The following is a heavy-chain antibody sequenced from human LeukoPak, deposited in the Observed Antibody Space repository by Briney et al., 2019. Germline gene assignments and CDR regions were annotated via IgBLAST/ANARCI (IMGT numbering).Heavy chain of an antibody. CDR2: IYTSGST. D-gene: IGHD5-18*01. J-gene: IGHJ2*01. CDR1: GGSFSGYY. Sequence: PSETLSLTCAVYGGSFSGYYWSWIRQPAGKGLEWIGRIYTSGSTNYNPSLKSRVTMSVDTSKNQFSLKLSSVTAADTAVYYCARDPGYSSPWYFDLWGRGTLVTVSS. V-gene: IGHV4-4*07. CDR3: ARDPGYSSPWYFDL.